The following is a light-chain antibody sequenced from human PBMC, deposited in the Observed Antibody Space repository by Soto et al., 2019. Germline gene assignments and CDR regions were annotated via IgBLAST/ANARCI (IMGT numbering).Light chain of an antibody. CDR3: QQSYSNPRT. CDR1: QSISNY. J-gene: IGKJ1*01. Sequence: DFQATPSPSSLSVSVGARVTITCRASQSISNYLNWYQHKPGKAPNLLIYAATTLQSGVPSRFSGSGSGTDFTLTISSLQPEDVATYYCQQSYSNPRTFGQGTKVDIK. V-gene: IGKV1-39*01. CDR2: AAT.